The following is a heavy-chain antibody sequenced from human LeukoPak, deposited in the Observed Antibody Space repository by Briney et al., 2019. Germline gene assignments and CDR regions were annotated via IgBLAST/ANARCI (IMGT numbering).Heavy chain of an antibody. CDR3: ARDLSGNGSLVFAGALDI. D-gene: IGHD1-26*01. CDR1: GYIFTGYY. CDR2: INPNSGGT. V-gene: IGHV1-2*02. Sequence: ASVKVSCKASGYIFTGYYMHWVRQAPGQGLEWMGWINPNSGGTNYAQKFQGRVTMTRDTSISTAYMELSRLTSDDTAVYYCARDLSGNGSLVFAGALDIWGQGTMVTVSS. J-gene: IGHJ3*02.